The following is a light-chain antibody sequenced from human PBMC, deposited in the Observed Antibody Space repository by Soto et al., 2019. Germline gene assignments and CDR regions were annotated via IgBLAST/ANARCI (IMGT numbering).Light chain of an antibody. CDR1: QSIKTW. Sequence: DIQMTQSPAALSASVGDRVTLSCRASQSIKTWLAWYQRKPGRAPNLLIYDASSWQSGVPARFSGSGSGTEFTLTISSLQPDDSATYYCQQYESYSWTFGQGTKVDIK. V-gene: IGKV1-5*01. CDR3: QQYESYSWT. J-gene: IGKJ1*01. CDR2: DAS.